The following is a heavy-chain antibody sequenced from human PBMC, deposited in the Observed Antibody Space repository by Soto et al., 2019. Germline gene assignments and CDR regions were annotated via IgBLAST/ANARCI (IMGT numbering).Heavy chain of an antibody. J-gene: IGHJ3*02. D-gene: IGHD3-22*01. CDR3: AKGFDSSGYSAHDAFDM. Sequence: GESLKISCKGSGYSFTSYWIGWVRQMPGKGLEWMGIIYPGDSDTRYSPSFQGQVTISADKSISTAYLQWSSLKASDTAVYYCAKGFDSSGYSAHDAFDMWGPGTMVTVSS. CDR2: IYPGDSDT. CDR1: GYSFTSYW. V-gene: IGHV5-51*01.